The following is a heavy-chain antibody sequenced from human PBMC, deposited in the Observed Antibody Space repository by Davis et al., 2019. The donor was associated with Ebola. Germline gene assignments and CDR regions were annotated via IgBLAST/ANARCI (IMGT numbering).Heavy chain of an antibody. D-gene: IGHD4-17*01. V-gene: IGHV1-18*01. CDR2: ISAYNGNT. CDR3: ARDHGTTADAFDI. J-gene: IGHJ3*02. Sequence: ASVKVSCKSSGDTFNTYSISWIRQAPGQGLEWMGWISAYNGNTNYAQKLQGRVTMTTDTSTSTAYMELRSLRSDDTAVYYCARDHGTTADAFDIWGQGTMVTVSS. CDR1: GDTFNTYS.